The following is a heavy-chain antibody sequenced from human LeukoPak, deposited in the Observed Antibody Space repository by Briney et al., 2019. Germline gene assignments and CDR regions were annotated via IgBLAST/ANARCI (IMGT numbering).Heavy chain of an antibody. V-gene: IGHV3-23*01. J-gene: IGHJ5*01. CDR1: GFTFYMYA. CDR2: LCGTAGCT. D-gene: IGHD3-22*01. Sequence: GGSLRLSCQASGFTFYMYAMSWVRQAPGKGREWVTSLCGTAGCTFYTDSVKGRFTNPKDNSKNVLHLRMNSLTAEDTAIYYCAKDRPNFHEISGHNYRRYGDSWGQGTLVTVSS. CDR3: AKDRPNFHEISGHNYRRYGDS.